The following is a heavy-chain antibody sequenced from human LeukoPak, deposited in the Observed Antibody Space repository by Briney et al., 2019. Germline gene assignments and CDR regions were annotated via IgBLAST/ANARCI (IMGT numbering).Heavy chain of an antibody. Sequence: SETLSLTCTVYGGSISSYYWSWIRQPPGKGLEWIGYIYYSGSTNYNPSLKSRVTISVDTSKKQFSLNLRSVTAADTAVYYCARATRYTAYDFAFDIWGQGTMVTVSS. CDR2: IYYSGST. CDR1: GGSISSYY. V-gene: IGHV4-59*01. J-gene: IGHJ3*02. D-gene: IGHD5-12*01. CDR3: ARATRYTAYDFAFDI.